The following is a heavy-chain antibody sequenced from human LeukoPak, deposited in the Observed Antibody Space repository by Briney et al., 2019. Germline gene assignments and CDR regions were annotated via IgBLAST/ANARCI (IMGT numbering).Heavy chain of an antibody. J-gene: IGHJ4*02. V-gene: IGHV5-51*01. Sequence: GESLKISCQGSTYIFSNYWIGWVRQMPGKGLEWMGIIYPGDSGTRYSPSFQGQVTISADKSISTAYLQWSSLKTSDTAMYYCARRGGYYYDSSGYYQYWGQGTLVTVSS. CDR2: IYPGDSGT. CDR1: TYIFSNYW. D-gene: IGHD3-22*01. CDR3: ARRGGYYYDSSGYYQY.